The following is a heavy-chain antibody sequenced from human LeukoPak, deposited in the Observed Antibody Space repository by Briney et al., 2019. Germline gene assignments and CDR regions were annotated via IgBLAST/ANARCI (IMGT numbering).Heavy chain of an antibody. CDR3: AREIVGATTRHPDY. Sequence: GGSLRLSCGVSGFTVSSCWMSWVRQAPGKGLEWVSYTSSSGATRYYADSVKGRFTISRDNAKNSLYLQMNSLRAEDTAVYYCAREIVGATTRHPDYWGQGTLVTVSS. J-gene: IGHJ4*02. D-gene: IGHD1-26*01. CDR1: GFTVSSCW. V-gene: IGHV3-48*04. CDR2: TSSSGATR.